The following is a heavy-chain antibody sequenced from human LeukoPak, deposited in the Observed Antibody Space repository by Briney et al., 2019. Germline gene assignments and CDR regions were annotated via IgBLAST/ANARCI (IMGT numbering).Heavy chain of an antibody. CDR1: GGTFSSYA. CDR2: IIPIFGTA. J-gene: IGHJ5*02. V-gene: IGHV1-69*13. Sequence: SVKVSCKASGGTFSSYAISWVRQAPGQGLEWMGGIIPIFGTANYAQKFQGRVTITADESTSTAYMELSSLRSEDTAVYYCAREWEYSSSPNWFDPWGQGTLVTVSS. D-gene: IGHD6-6*01. CDR3: AREWEYSSSPNWFDP.